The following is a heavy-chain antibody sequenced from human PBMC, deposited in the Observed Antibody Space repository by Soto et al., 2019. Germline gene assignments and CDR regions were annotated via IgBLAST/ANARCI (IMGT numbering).Heavy chain of an antibody. CDR2: IIPIPGTA. CDR1: GGTFSSYA. V-gene: IGHV1-69*01. CDR3: ARSQGSSTSLEIYYYYYYGMDV. J-gene: IGHJ6*02. Sequence: QGQLVQSGAEVKKPGSSVKVSCKASGGTFSSYAISWVRQAPGQGLEWMGGIIPIPGTANYAQKFQGRVTITADDSTSTAYMELSSLRSEDTAVYYCARSQGSSTSLEIYYYYYYGMDVWGQGTTVTVSS. D-gene: IGHD2-2*01.